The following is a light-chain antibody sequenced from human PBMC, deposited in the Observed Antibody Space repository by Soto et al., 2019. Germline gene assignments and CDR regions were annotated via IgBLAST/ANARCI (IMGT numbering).Light chain of an antibody. J-gene: IGLJ3*02. CDR1: SSDVGGYNY. V-gene: IGLV2-11*01. Sequence: QSALTQPRSVSGSPGQSVTISCTGTSSDVGGYNYVSWYQHHPAKAPKVIIYDVSKRPSGVPDRFSASKSGNTASLTISGLQAEDEADYYCCSYAGSNPWGLFGGGTQLTVL. CDR3: CSYAGSNPWGL. CDR2: DVS.